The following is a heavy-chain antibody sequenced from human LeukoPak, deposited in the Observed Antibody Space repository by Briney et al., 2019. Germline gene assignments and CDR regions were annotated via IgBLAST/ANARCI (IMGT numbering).Heavy chain of an antibody. CDR1: GDTLSSYA. Sequence: SSVKVSCKACGDTLSSYAISWVRQAPGQGLEWMGRIIPIFGTANYAQKFQGRVTITTDESTSTDYMELSSLRSEDTAVYYCARDRDGYIYFDYWGQGTLVTVSS. J-gene: IGHJ4*02. CDR2: IIPIFGTA. V-gene: IGHV1-69*05. D-gene: IGHD5-24*01. CDR3: ARDRDGYIYFDY.